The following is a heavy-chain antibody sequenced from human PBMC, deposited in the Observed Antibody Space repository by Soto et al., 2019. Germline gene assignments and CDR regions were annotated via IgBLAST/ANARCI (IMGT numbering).Heavy chain of an antibody. CDR3: ARVTMTTVIPRWFGVYDAFDI. J-gene: IGHJ3*02. D-gene: IGHD4-17*01. CDR2: IIPILGIA. Sequence: QVQLVQSGAEVKKPGSSVKVSCKASGGTFSSYTISWVRQAPGQGLEWMGRIIPILGIANYAQKFQGRVTITADKSMSTAYMELSSLRSEDTAVYYCARVTMTTVIPRWFGVYDAFDIWGQGTMVTVSS. CDR1: GGTFSSYT. V-gene: IGHV1-69*02.